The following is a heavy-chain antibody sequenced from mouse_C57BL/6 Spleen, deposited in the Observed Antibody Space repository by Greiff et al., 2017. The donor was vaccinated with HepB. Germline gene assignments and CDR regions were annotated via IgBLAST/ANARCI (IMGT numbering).Heavy chain of an antibody. J-gene: IGHJ2*01. V-gene: IGHV1-15*01. D-gene: IGHD2-3*01. CDR2: IDPETGGT. Sequence: VKLVESGAELVRPGASVTLSCKASGYTFTDYEMHWVKQTPVHGLEWIGAIDPETGGTAYNQKFKGKAILTADKSSSTAYMELRSLTSEDSAVYYCTRPGLLHFDYWGQGTTLTVSS. CDR3: TRPGLLHFDY. CDR1: GYTFTDYE.